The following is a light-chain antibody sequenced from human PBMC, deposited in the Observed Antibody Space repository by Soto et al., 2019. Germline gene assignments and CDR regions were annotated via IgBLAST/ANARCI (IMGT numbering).Light chain of an antibody. J-gene: IGLJ2*01. CDR2: EDS. V-gene: IGLV3-21*02. CDR1: NIGSKS. CDR3: QVWDSSRQGVV. Sequence: SYELTQPPSVSVAPGQTARITCGGNNIGSKSVHWYQQKPGQAPVLVVYEDSDRPSGIPERFSGSNSGNTATLTISRVEAGDEADYYCQVWDSSRQGVVFGGGTKVTVL.